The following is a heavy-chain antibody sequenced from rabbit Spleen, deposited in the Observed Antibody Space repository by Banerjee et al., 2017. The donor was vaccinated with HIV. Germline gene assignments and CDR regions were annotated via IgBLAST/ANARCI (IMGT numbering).Heavy chain of an antibody. V-gene: IGHV1S40*01. CDR3: ARDLVGVIGWNFYL. Sequence: QSLEESGGDLVKPGASLTLTCIASGVSFSGSSYMCWVRQAPGKGLEWIACIEGGYSGFTYFASWAKGRFTISKTSSTTVTLRMTSLTAADTATYFCARDLVGVIGWNFYLWGQGTLVTVS. D-gene: IGHD1-1*01. CDR1: GVSFSGSSY. J-gene: IGHJ4*01. CDR2: IEGGYSGFT.